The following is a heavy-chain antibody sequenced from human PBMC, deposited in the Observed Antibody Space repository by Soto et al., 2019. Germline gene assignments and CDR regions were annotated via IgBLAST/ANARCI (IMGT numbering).Heavy chain of an antibody. V-gene: IGHV3-7*04. D-gene: IGHD6-13*01. CDR3: ARGIAEADSG. J-gene: IGHJ4*02. CDR2: IKQDGSEK. CDR1: GFTLSSYW. Sequence: EVQLVESGGGLVQPGGSLRLSCTASGFTLSSYWVSWVRQAPGKGLEWVANIKQDGSEKNYVDSVRGRFTTSRDNARNSVYLEMNSLRVEDTAVYYCARGIAEADSGWGQGTLVTVSS.